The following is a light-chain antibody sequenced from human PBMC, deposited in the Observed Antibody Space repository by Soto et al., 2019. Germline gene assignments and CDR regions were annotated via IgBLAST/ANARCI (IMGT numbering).Light chain of an antibody. J-gene: IGKJ4*01. CDR3: QQRSDWPST. CDR1: QSLTNNY. V-gene: IGKV3D-20*02. Sequence: EIVLTQSPGTLSLSPGERATLSCRASQSLTNNYLAWYQQKPGQAPRLLIYAASSRATGIPDRFSGSGSETDFTLTISRLEPEDFAVYYCQQRSDWPSTFGGGTKVQIK. CDR2: AAS.